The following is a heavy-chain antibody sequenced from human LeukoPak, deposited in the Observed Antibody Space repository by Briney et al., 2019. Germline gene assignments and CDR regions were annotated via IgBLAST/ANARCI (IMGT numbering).Heavy chain of an antibody. J-gene: IGHJ4*02. CDR2: ISYDGSNK. Sequence: PGGSLRLSCAASGFTFSSYAMHWVRQAPGKGLEWVAVISYDGSNKYYADSVKGRFTVSRDNSKNTLYLQMNSLRAEDTAVYYCAREFGSYSSSYTLGYWGQGTLVTVSS. CDR1: GFTFSSYA. V-gene: IGHV3-30*14. CDR3: AREFGSYSSSYTLGY. D-gene: IGHD6-13*01.